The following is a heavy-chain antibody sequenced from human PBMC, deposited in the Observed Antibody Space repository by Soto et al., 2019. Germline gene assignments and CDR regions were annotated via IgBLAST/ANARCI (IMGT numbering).Heavy chain of an antibody. J-gene: IGHJ4*02. Sequence: GASVKVSCKASGGTFSSYAISWVRQAPGQGLEWMGGIIPIFGTANYAQKFQGRVTITADESTSTAYMELSSLRSEDTAVYYCARKEQWLLNSFDYWGQGTLVTVS. D-gene: IGHD6-19*01. CDR3: ARKEQWLLNSFDY. CDR1: GGTFSSYA. CDR2: IIPIFGTA. V-gene: IGHV1-69*13.